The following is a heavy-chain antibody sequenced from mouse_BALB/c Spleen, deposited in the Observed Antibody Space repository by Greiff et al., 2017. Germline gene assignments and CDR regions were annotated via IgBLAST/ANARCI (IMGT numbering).Heavy chain of an antibody. Sequence: EVQRVESGGDLVKPGGSLKLSCAASGFTFSSYGMPWVRQTPDKRLEWVATISNGGGNTYYPDTVKGRFTISRDNAKYTLYLQMSSLKSEDTAMYYCERHYGRAMDYWGQGTSVTVSS. CDR3: ERHYGRAMDY. CDR2: ISNGGGNT. J-gene: IGHJ4*01. V-gene: IGHV5-6*01. CDR1: GFTFSSYG. D-gene: IGHD2-1*01.